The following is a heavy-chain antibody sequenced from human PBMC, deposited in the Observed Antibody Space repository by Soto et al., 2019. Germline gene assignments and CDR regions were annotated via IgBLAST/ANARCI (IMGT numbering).Heavy chain of an antibody. Sequence: EVQLVESGGGLIQPGGSLRLSCAVSGFSVSNTYMSWVRQAPGKGLEWISVIYRGRATYYADSVKGRFTIPRDDSRNTVYLQMNSLTTEDTAVYFCARDRSDSSRADSFDIWGQRTMVTVSS. CDR2: IYRGRAT. D-gene: IGHD6-25*01. J-gene: IGHJ3*02. CDR1: GFSVSNTY. CDR3: ARDRSDSSRADSFDI. V-gene: IGHV3-53*01.